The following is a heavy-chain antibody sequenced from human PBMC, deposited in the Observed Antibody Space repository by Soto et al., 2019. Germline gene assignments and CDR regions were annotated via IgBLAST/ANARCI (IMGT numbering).Heavy chain of an antibody. CDR3: AKDLSYSSSSYGMDV. D-gene: IGHD6-6*01. Sequence: GGSLRLSCAASRFTFSSYGMHWVRQAPGKGLEWVAVISYDGSNKYYADSVKGRFTISRDNSKNTLYLQMNSLRAEDTAIYYCAKDLSYSSSSYGMDVWGQGTTVTVSS. CDR1: RFTFSSYG. V-gene: IGHV3-30*18. CDR2: ISYDGSNK. J-gene: IGHJ6*02.